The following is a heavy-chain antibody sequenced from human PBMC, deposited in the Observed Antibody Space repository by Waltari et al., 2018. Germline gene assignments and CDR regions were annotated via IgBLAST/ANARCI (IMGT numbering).Heavy chain of an antibody. J-gene: IGHJ4*02. D-gene: IGHD6-13*01. CDR3: ARVSRPRYSSSWYGIDY. V-gene: IGHV4-31*03. CDR1: GGSISSGGYY. Sequence: QVQLQESGPGLVKPSQTLSLTCTVSGGSISSGGYYWSWIRQHPGKGLEWIGYIYYSGSTYYNPSLKSRVTISVDTSKNQFSLKLSSGTAADTAVYYCARVSRPRYSSSWYGIDYWGQGTLVTVSS. CDR2: IYYSGST.